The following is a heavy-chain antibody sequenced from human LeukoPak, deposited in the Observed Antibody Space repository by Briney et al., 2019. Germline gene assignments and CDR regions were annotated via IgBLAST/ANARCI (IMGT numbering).Heavy chain of an antibody. Sequence: GSLRLSCAASGFTFSDYYVSWIRQAPGKGLEWVSYISSSGSTIYYADSVKGRFTISRDNAKNSLYLQMNSLRAEDTAVYYCARDGDDYYDSSGYSDYWGQGTLVTVSS. CDR1: GFTFSDYY. CDR3: ARDGDDYYDSSGYSDY. CDR2: ISSSGSTI. D-gene: IGHD3-22*01. J-gene: IGHJ4*02. V-gene: IGHV3-11*01.